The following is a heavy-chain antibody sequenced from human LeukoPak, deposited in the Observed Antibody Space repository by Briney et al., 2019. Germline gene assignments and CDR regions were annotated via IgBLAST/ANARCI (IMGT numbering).Heavy chain of an antibody. Sequence: PSETLSLTCIVSGGSISSHYWSWIRQPPGKGLEWIGYIYYSGSTNYNPSLKSRVTISVDTSKNQFSLKLSSVTAADTAVYYCARDYYDSSGYYFYFDYWGQGTLVTVSS. J-gene: IGHJ4*02. V-gene: IGHV4-59*11. CDR1: GGSISSHY. CDR3: ARDYYDSSGYYFYFDY. CDR2: IYYSGST. D-gene: IGHD3-22*01.